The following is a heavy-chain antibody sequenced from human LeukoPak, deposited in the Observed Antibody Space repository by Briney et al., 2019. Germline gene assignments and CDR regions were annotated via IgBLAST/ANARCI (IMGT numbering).Heavy chain of an antibody. D-gene: IGHD3-22*01. CDR3: ASGLGYYDSSGYPSAFDI. Sequence: GGSLRLSCAASGFTFSSCWMHWVRQAPGKGLVWVSRINSDGSSTSYADSVKGRFTISRDNAKNTLYLQMNSLRAEDTAVYYCASGLGYYDSSGYPSAFDIWGQGTMVTVSS. V-gene: IGHV3-74*01. CDR1: GFTFSSCW. CDR2: INSDGSST. J-gene: IGHJ3*02.